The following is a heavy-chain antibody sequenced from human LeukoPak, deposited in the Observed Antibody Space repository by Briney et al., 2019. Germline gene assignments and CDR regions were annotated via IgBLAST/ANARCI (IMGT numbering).Heavy chain of an antibody. CDR1: GFTFSSYW. Sequence: PGGSLRLSCAASGFTFSSYWMSWVRQAPGKGLEWVANIKQDGSEKYYVDSVKGRFTISRDNAKNSLYLQMNSLRAEDTAVYYCARALRWDTPAPWYYFDYWGQGTLVTVSS. D-gene: IGHD5-18*01. V-gene: IGHV3-7*01. J-gene: IGHJ4*02. CDR3: ARALRWDTPAPWYYFDY. CDR2: IKQDGSEK.